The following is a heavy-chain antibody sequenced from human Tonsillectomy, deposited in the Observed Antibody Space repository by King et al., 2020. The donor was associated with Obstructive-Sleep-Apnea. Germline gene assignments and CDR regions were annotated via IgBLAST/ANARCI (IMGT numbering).Heavy chain of an antibody. V-gene: IGHV4-38-2*02. CDR3: ARGYDSSGYGGDRFDP. CDR1: GYSISSGYY. D-gene: IGHD3-22*01. Sequence: QLQESGPGLVKPSETLSLTCTVSGYSISSGYYWGWIRQPPGKGLEWIGSIYHSGSTYYNPSLKNRVTISVDTPKNQYCLNLSSVTAAATAVYYCARGYDSSGYGGDRFDPWGQGTLVTVSS. J-gene: IGHJ5*02. CDR2: IYHSGST.